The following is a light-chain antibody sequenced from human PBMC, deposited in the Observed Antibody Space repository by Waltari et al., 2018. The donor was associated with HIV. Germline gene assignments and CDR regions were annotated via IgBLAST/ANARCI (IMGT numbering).Light chain of an antibody. J-gene: IGLJ3*02. CDR1: RSNIGKNF. V-gene: IGLV1-47*01. CDR3: ATWDDSLSGWV. CDR2: RNY. Sequence: QSVLTQPPSASGTPGQRVTISCSGSRSNIGKNFIYWYHQFPGTAPKRLIYRNYQRPSGVPDRFSGSKSGTSASLAISGLRSEDEADYYCATWDDSLSGWVFGGGTKLTVL.